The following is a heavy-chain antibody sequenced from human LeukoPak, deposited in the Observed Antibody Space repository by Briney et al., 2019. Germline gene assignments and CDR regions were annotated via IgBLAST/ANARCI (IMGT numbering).Heavy chain of an antibody. V-gene: IGHV4-39*02. D-gene: IGHD2-15*01. CDR2: IYNSETT. J-gene: IGHJ4*02. Sequence: KPSETLSLTCSVSGDSISRSLYHCTWIRQSPGEGLEWIGNIYNSETTYYKPSLRSRVTISIDTSKNHFSLKLSSVTAADTAVYYCARYGDGGLDYWGQGTLVTVSS. CDR1: GDSISRSLYH. CDR3: ARYGDGGLDY.